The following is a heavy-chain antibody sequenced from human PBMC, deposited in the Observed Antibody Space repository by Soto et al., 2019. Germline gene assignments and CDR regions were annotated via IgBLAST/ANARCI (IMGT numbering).Heavy chain of an antibody. CDR2: IYYSGST. V-gene: IGHV4-30-4*01. CDR1: GGSISSGDYY. D-gene: IGHD3-22*01. J-gene: IGHJ3*02. Sequence: KTSETLSLTCTVSGGSISSGDYYWSWIRQPPGKGLEWIGYIYYSGSTYYNPSLKSRVTISVDTSKNQFSLKLSSVTAADTAVYYCARTTSHYYDSSLNSGKPEDDAFDSWGQGTMVTVSS. CDR3: ARTTSHYYDSSLNSGKPEDDAFDS.